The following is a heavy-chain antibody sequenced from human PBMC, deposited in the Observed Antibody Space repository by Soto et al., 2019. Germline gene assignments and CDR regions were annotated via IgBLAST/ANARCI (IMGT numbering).Heavy chain of an antibody. D-gene: IGHD3-3*01. CDR2: INPNSGGT. CDR1: GYTFTGCY. CDR3: ARVLRNYDFWSGPSSSYGMDV. V-gene: IGHV1-2*04. J-gene: IGHJ6*02. Sequence: ASVKVSCKASGYTFTGCYMHWVRQAPGQGLEWMGWINPNSGGTNYAQKFQGWVTMTRDTSISTAYMELSRLRSDDTAVYYCARVLRNYDFWSGPSSSYGMDVWGQGTTVTVSS.